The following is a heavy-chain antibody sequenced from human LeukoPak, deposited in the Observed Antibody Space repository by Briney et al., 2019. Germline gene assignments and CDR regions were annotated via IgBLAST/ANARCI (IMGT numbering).Heavy chain of an antibody. CDR1: GITFSNAW. CDR2: ISSSSSCI. D-gene: IGHD5-18*01. CDR3: ARDQSGYSTTWSGGMDV. J-gene: IGHJ6*02. V-gene: IGHV3-21*01. Sequence: PGGSLRLSCVVSGITFSNAWMNWVRQAPGKGLEWVSSISSSSSCIYYADSVKGRFTISRDNAKNSLYLQMNSLRAEDTAVYYCARDQSGYSTTWSGGMDVWGQGTTVTVSS.